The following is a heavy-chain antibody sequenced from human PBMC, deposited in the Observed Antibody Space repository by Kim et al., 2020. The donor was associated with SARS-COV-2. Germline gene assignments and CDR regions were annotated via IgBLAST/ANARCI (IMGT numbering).Heavy chain of an antibody. Sequence: GESLKISCKGSGYSFTSYWIGWVRQMPGKGLEWMGFIYPGDSDTRYSPSFQGQVTISADKSISTAYLQWSSLKASDTAMYYCARHGDTVMVRDLYYYYYYAMDVSGQGTTVSVSS. D-gene: IGHD5-18*01. CDR2: IYPGDSDT. CDR3: ARHGDTVMVRDLYYYYYYAMDV. CDR1: GYSFTSYW. V-gene: IGHV5-51*01. J-gene: IGHJ6*02.